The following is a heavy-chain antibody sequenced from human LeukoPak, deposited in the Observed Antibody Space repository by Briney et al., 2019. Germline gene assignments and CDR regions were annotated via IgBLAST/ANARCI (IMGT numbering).Heavy chain of an antibody. D-gene: IGHD3-3*01. CDR2: INHSGST. CDR3: ARLAYDFWSGSMFDY. V-gene: IGHV4-34*01. J-gene: IGHJ4*02. CDR1: GGSFSGYY. Sequence: SETLSLTCAVYGGSFSGYYWSWIRQPPGKGLEWIGEINHSGSTNYNPSLKSRVTISVDTSKNQFSLKLSSVTAADTAVYYCARLAYDFWSGSMFDYWGQGTLVTVSS.